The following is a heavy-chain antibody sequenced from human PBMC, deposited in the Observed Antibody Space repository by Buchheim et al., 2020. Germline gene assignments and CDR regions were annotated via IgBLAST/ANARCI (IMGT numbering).Heavy chain of an antibody. CDR2: ISYDGSNK. CDR3: ARDPIVVVPAAMSYYYGMDV. V-gene: IGHV3-30-3*01. CDR1: GFTFSSYA. Sequence: QVQLVESGGGVVQPGRSLRLSCAASGFTFSSYAMHWVRQAPGKGLEWVAVISYDGSNKYYADSVKGRFTISRDNSKHTLYLQMNSLRAEDTAVYYCARDPIVVVPAAMSYYYGMDVWGQGTT. D-gene: IGHD2-2*01. J-gene: IGHJ6*02.